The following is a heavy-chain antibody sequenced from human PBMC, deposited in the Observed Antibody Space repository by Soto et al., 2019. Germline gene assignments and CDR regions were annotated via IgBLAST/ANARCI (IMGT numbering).Heavy chain of an antibody. CDR1: GFTFSSYA. CDR3: ARDQPGYSYGYGLGY. CDR2: ISYDGSDK. D-gene: IGHD5-18*01. V-gene: IGHV3-30-3*01. Sequence: WVSLRLSCAASGFTFSSYAMHWVRQAPGKGLEWVALISYDGSDKDYADSVKGRFTISRDNSRNTLFLQMNSLRAEDTAVYYCARDQPGYSYGYGLGYWGQGTLVTVSS. J-gene: IGHJ4*02.